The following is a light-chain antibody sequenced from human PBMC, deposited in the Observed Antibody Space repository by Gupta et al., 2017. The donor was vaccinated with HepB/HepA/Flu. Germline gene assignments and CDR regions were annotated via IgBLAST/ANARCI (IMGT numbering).Light chain of an antibody. Sequence: DIQMTQSPSSLSASVGDRVTITCRASQSISSYLNWFQQKPGKAPKLLIYPASSLQSGVPSRFSGSGSGTDFTLTISSLQPEDFATYYCQQRDSTPYTFGQDAKIEIK. V-gene: IGKV1-39*01. CDR1: QSISSY. J-gene: IGKJ2*01. CDR3: QQRDSTPYT. CDR2: PAS.